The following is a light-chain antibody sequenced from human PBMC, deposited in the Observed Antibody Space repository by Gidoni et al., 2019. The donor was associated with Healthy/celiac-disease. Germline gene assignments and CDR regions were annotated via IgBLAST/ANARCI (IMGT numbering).Light chain of an antibody. J-gene: IGKJ2*03. Sequence: DIPMTQSPSTLSASVGDRVTITCRASQSISSWLAWYQQKPRKAPKLLIYKASSLESGVPSRFSGSGSGTEFTLTISSLQPDDFATYYCQQYNSYSRYSFXQXTKLEIK. CDR3: QQYNSYSRYS. CDR2: KAS. CDR1: QSISSW. V-gene: IGKV1-5*03.